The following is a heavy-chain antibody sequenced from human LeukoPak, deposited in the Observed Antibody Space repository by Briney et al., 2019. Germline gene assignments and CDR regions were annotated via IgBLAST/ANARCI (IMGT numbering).Heavy chain of an antibody. CDR3: ARDRPKDAAFDI. V-gene: IGHV1-18*01. Sequence: ASVKVSCKASGYTFSDYGVSWVRQAPGQGLEWMGRISDYNDNSNYVQRFQGRVTMTTDTSTSTAYMELRSLTSDDTAVYYCARDRPKDAAFDIWGQGTLVIVSS. CDR1: GYTFSDYG. CDR2: ISDYNDNS. D-gene: IGHD2-15*01. J-gene: IGHJ3*02.